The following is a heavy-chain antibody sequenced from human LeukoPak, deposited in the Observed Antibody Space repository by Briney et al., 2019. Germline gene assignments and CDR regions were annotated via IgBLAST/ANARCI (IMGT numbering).Heavy chain of an antibody. J-gene: IGHJ4*02. D-gene: IGHD6-19*01. CDR2: ISYDGSNK. V-gene: IGHV3-30-3*01. Sequence: PGGSLRLSCAASGFTFSSYAMHWVRQAPGKGLGWVAVISYDGSNKYYADSVKGRFTISRDNSKNTLYLQMNSLRAEDTAVYYCAGGIAVAGRIDYWGQGTLVTVSS. CDR3: AGGIAVAGRIDY. CDR1: GFTFSSYA.